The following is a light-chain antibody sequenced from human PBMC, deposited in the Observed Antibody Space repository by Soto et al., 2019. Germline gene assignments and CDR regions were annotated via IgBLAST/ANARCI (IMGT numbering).Light chain of an antibody. J-gene: IGLJ1*01. CDR1: SSDVGGYNY. CDR3: SSYTSSTTYV. V-gene: IGLV2-14*01. Sequence: QSVLTQPASVSGSPGQSITVSCTGTSSDVGGYNYVSWYQQHPGKVPQLMIYDVSNRPSGVSNRFSGSKSGNTASLTTSGLQAEDEADYYCSSYTSSTTYVFGTGTKVTVL. CDR2: DVS.